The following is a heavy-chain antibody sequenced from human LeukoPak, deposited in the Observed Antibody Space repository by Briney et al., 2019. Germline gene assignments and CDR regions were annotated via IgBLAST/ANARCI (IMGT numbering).Heavy chain of an antibody. CDR3: ARAKVDYYGSGNSGFDY. V-gene: IGHV1-69*04. J-gene: IGHJ4*02. CDR1: GGTFSNFA. D-gene: IGHD3-10*01. Sequence: SVKVSCKGSGGTFSNFAINWVRQAPGQGLEWMGRIIPILDIPNYAQKFQGRVTITADKSTSTAYMELSSLLSEDTAVYYCARAKVDYYGSGNSGFDYWGQGTLVTVSS. CDR2: IIPILDIP.